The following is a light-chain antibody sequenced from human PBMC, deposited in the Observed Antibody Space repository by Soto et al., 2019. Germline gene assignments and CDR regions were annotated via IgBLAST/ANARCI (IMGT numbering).Light chain of an antibody. CDR1: QSLVYSDGNTY. Sequence: VVMTQSPLSLPVTLGQPASISCRSSQSLVYSDGNTYLSWFQQRPGQSPRRLISKVSNRESGVPDRFSGSGSGTDFTLKISRVKAEDVGLYYCMQGSNWPYSFGQGTKLEI. CDR2: KVS. CDR3: MQGSNWPYS. J-gene: IGKJ2*03. V-gene: IGKV2-30*01.